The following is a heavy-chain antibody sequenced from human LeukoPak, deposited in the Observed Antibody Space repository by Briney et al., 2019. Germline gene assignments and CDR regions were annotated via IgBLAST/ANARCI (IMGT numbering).Heavy chain of an antibody. Sequence: ASVKVSCKASGYTFTSYYMYWVRQAPGQGLEWMGIINPTTGDTTYAQKFQGRLTMTRDMSTSTVYVELSSLTSEDTAVFYCARYGFSAVWQGGWHAFDIWGQGTVVTVSS. D-gene: IGHD2-15*01. CDR2: INPTTGDT. CDR1: GYTFTSYY. CDR3: ARYGFSAVWQGGWHAFDI. J-gene: IGHJ3*02. V-gene: IGHV1-46*01.